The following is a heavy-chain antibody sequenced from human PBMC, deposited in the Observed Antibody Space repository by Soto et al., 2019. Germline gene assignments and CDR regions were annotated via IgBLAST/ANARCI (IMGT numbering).Heavy chain of an antibody. D-gene: IGHD2-15*01. V-gene: IGHV3-7*05. CDR3: AREHVVVAATLPNWFDP. J-gene: IGHJ5*02. CDR2: ITRDGSEE. Sequence: GGALRLSCAASGFTFSSYWMSWVRQAPGKGLEWVANITRDGSEEYYVDSVKGRFAITRDNAKNSLYLQMNNLRAENTAVYYCAREHVVVAATLPNWFDPRGHGTLVTVSS. CDR1: GFTFSSYW.